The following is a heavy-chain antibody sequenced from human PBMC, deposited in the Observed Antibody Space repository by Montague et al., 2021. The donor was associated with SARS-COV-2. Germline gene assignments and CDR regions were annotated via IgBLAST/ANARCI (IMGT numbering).Heavy chain of an antibody. CDR2: IHYSGST. J-gene: IGHJ6*02. CDR3: ARVAELDDFSVYYYGLDV. Sequence: SETLSLTCSVSGGSLSSFYWSWIRQPPGKGLEYIGYIHYSGSTNFSPSLNSRVSISLDTSKNQFSLNLRSVTTADTAVYYCARVAELDDFSVYYYGLDVWGQGTTVTVSS. D-gene: IGHD3/OR15-3a*01. CDR1: GGSLSSFY. V-gene: IGHV4-59*01.